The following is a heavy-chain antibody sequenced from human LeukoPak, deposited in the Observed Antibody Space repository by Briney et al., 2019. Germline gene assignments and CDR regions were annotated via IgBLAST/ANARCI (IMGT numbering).Heavy chain of an antibody. D-gene: IGHD1-7*01. J-gene: IGHJ3*02. CDR3: ARGPVGGTTYNDGDAFDI. V-gene: IGHV4-59*01. CDR2: IYYSGST. Sequence: SETLSLTCTVSGGSISRYYWSWIRQPPRKGLEWIGYIYYSGSTNYNPSLKSRVTISVDTSKNQFSLKLSSVTAADTAVYYCARGPVGGTTYNDGDAFDIWGQGTMVTVSS. CDR1: GGSISRYY.